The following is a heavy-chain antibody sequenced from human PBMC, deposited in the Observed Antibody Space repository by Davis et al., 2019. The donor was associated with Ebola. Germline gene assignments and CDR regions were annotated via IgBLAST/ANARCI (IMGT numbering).Heavy chain of an antibody. V-gene: IGHV3-30*18. CDR2: ISYDGSNK. Sequence: PGGSLRLSCAASGFTFSSYGMHWVRQAPGKGLEWVAVISYDGSNKYYADSVKGRFTISRDNSKNTLYLQMNSLRAEDTAVYYCAKVGGSQGYYYYMDVWGKGTTVTVSS. CDR3: AKVGGSQGYYYYMDV. J-gene: IGHJ6*03. D-gene: IGHD1-26*01. CDR1: GFTFSSYG.